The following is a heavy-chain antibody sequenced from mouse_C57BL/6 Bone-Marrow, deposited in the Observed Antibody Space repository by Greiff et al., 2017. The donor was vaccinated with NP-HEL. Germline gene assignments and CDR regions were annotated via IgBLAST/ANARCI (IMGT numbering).Heavy chain of an antibody. CDR3: AREGRLRRPFDY. Sequence: VKLMESGPELVKPGASVKISCKASGYAFSSSWMNWVKQRPGKGLEWIGRIYPGDGDTNYNGKFKGKATLTADKSSSTAYMQLSSLTSEDSAVYFCAREGRLRRPFDYWGQGTTLTVSS. D-gene: IGHD2-4*01. J-gene: IGHJ2*01. CDR1: GYAFSSSW. V-gene: IGHV1-82*01. CDR2: IYPGDGDT.